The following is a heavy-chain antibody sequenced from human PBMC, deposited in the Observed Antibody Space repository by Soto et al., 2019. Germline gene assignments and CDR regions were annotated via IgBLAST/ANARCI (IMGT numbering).Heavy chain of an antibody. V-gene: IGHV3-21*01. J-gene: IGHJ6*02. Sequence: GGSLRLSCAPSGFTFSLYSMNWVRQAPGKGLEWVSTISSSESFIFYADSVKGRFTISRDNAKNALYLQMNSVSAEDTAVYHCARGGAKRGLDVWGQGTTVTVSS. CDR1: GFTFSLYS. CDR3: ARGGAKRGLDV. CDR2: ISSSESFI. D-gene: IGHD3-16*01.